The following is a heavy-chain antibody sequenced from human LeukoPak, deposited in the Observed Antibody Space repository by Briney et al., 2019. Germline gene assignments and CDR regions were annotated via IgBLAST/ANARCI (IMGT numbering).Heavy chain of an antibody. CDR2: IYHSGST. CDR3: ARHNRLHSSGWYPIDY. CDR1: GGSISSGGYS. Sequence: SQTLSLTCAVSGGSISSGGYSWSWIRQPPGKGLEWIGYIYHSGSTYYNPSLKSRVTISVDRSKNQFSLKLSSVTAADTAVYYCARHNRLHSSGWYPIDYWGQGTLVTVSS. J-gene: IGHJ4*02. V-gene: IGHV4-30-2*01. D-gene: IGHD6-19*01.